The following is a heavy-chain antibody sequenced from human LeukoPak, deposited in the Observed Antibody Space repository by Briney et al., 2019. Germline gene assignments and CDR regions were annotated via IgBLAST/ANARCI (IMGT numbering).Heavy chain of an antibody. V-gene: IGHV3-21*04. CDR1: GFTFSSYS. CDR3: AKDRNWNDILTGYYIYDFDY. J-gene: IGHJ4*02. Sequence: GGSLRLSCAASGFTFSSYSMNWARQAPGKGLEWVSSISSSGSYIYSADSVKGRFTISRDNAKNSLYLQMNSLRAEDTAVYYCAKDRNWNDILTGYYIYDFDYWGQGTLVTVSS. CDR2: ISSSGSYI. D-gene: IGHD3-9*01.